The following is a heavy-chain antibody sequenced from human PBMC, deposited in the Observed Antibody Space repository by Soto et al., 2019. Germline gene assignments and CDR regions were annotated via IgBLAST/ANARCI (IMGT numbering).Heavy chain of an antibody. CDR3: ARRVIGPATPQIDY. V-gene: IGHV2-5*01. CDR2: IFWNGDK. Sequence: QITLKESGPTLVKPTQTLTLTCTFSGFPLTASGEGVAWIRQPPGKALEWLALIFWNGDKFYSSSLKSRLTITKDTSKNQVVLTMTSMDPVDAATSYCARRVIGPATPQIDYWGQGTLVTVSS. CDR1: GFPLTASGEG. J-gene: IGHJ4*02. D-gene: IGHD2-15*01.